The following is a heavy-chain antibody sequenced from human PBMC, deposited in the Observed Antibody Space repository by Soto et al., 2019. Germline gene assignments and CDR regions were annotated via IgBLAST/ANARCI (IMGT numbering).Heavy chain of an antibody. V-gene: IGHV4-59*01. CDR2: IFYSGTT. D-gene: IGHD5-18*01. J-gene: IGHJ4*02. CDR1: GDSISNYY. CDR3: ARFRRGYSYGSVIDF. Sequence: PSETLSLTCTVSGDSISNYYCSWIRQPPGKRLEWLGYIFYSGTTSYNPSLKRRVTISVDTSKNQFALRLRSVTAADTASYYCARFRRGYSYGSVIDFWGQGTLVTVSS.